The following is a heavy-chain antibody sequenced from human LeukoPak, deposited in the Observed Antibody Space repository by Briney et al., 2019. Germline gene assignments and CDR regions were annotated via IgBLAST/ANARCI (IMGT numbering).Heavy chain of an antibody. J-gene: IGHJ4*02. CDR1: GFTFSSYA. V-gene: IGHV3-23*01. CDR2: VSGSGGSS. D-gene: IGHD5-12*01. CDR3: AKLRGTVATMGYAADY. Sequence: GGSLRLSCAASGFTFSSYAMTWVRQAPGKGLEWVSAVSGSGGSSYHPDSVKGRFTISRDTSNNTLFLQMNSLRAEDTALYYCAKLRGTVATMGYAADYWGQGTLVTVSS.